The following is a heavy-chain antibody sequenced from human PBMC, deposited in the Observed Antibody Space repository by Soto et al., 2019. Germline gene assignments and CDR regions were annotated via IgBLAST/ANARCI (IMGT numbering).Heavy chain of an antibody. D-gene: IGHD6-13*01. CDR3: ARDDGSHWYGAVDI. J-gene: IGHJ3*02. CDR2: ISYDGHNK. V-gene: IGHV3-30*04. Sequence: QVQLVESGGGVVQPGRSLRLSCAASGFTFSSYAMHWVRQAAGKGLEWVALISYDGHNKYYADSLEGRFTISRDNSKKALYLQMSSLRGEDTAVYYCARDDGSHWYGAVDIWGQGTMVTVSS. CDR1: GFTFSSYA.